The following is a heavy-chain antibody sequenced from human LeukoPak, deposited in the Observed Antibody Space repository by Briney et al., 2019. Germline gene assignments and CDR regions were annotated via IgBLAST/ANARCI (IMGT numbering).Heavy chain of an antibody. CDR2: ISSSSSYI. V-gene: IGHV3-21*01. J-gene: IGHJ4*02. CDR1: GFTFSSYS. CDR3: ARDPTIAVAGTPFDY. Sequence: GGSLRLSCAASGFTFSSYSMNWVRQAPGKGLEWVSSISSSSSYIYYADSVKGRFTISRDNAKNSLYLQMNSLRAEDTAVYYCARDPTIAVAGTPFDYWGQGTLVTVSS. D-gene: IGHD6-19*01.